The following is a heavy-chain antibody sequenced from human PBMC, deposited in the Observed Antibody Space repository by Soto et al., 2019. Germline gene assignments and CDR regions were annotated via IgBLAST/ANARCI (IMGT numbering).Heavy chain of an antibody. J-gene: IGHJ6*02. V-gene: IGHV3-33*01. CDR3: ARAAAAGRGQYYYYYGMDV. Sequence: QVQLVESGGGVVQPGRSLRLSCAASGFTFSSYGMHWVRQAPGKGLEWVAVIWYDGSNKYYADSVKGRFNISRDNSKNTLYLQMNSLRAEDTAVYYCARAAAAGRGQYYYYYGMDVWGQGTTVTVSS. CDR2: IWYDGSNK. CDR1: GFTFSSYG. D-gene: IGHD6-13*01.